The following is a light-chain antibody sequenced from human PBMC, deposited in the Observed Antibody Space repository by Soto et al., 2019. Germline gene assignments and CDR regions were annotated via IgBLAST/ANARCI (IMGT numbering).Light chain of an antibody. CDR2: EVS. Sequence: QSALTQPPSASGSPGQSVTISCTGTSSDVGGYNYVSWYQQHPGKAPKLMIYEVSKRPSGVPDRFSGSKSGNTDSLTVSGLQAEDEADYYGSSYAGSNNFVVFGGGTKLTVL. CDR1: SSDVGGYNY. CDR3: SSYAGSNNFVV. V-gene: IGLV2-8*01. J-gene: IGLJ2*01.